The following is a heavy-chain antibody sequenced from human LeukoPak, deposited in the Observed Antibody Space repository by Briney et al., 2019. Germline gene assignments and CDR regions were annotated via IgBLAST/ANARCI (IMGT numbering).Heavy chain of an antibody. J-gene: IGHJ4*02. D-gene: IGHD7-27*01. CDR3: ARDSRAELGMALAY. V-gene: IGHV3-21*01. CDR1: GFTFSSYG. Sequence: GGSLRLSCAASGFTFSSYGMHWVRQAPGKGLEWVSSISSSSSYIYYADSVKGRFTISRDNAKNSLYLQMNSLRAEDTAVYYCARDSRAELGMALAYWGQGTLVTVSS. CDR2: ISSSSSYI.